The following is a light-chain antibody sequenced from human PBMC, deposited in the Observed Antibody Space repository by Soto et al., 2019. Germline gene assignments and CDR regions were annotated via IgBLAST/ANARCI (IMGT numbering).Light chain of an antibody. Sequence: QMTQSPSTLSASVGDRVTITCRASQSISTWLAWYQQKPGKVPKLLIYDASSLQSGVPSRFSGSGSGTEFTLTISSLQAEDFATYYCQQYNSFSSTFGQGTKVDIK. J-gene: IGKJ2*01. CDR1: QSISTW. CDR3: QQYNSFSST. CDR2: DAS. V-gene: IGKV1-5*01.